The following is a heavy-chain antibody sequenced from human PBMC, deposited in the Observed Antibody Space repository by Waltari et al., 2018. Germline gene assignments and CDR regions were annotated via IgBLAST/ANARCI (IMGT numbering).Heavy chain of an antibody. CDR3: TGGDPSVFYFYGMDV. CDR1: GFSVRDYW. CDR2: IGSDDPMT. Sequence: EVQLEESGGGYVQPGGSLRLACKASGFSVRDYWMHWVRQVPGKGLLWVSGIGSDDPMTHYADSVRGRFTISRDNAKNTLYLQMNDLRVDDTGVYYCTGGDPSVFYFYGMDVWGRGTAVTVSS. V-gene: IGHV3-74*01. D-gene: IGHD3-16*01. J-gene: IGHJ6*02.